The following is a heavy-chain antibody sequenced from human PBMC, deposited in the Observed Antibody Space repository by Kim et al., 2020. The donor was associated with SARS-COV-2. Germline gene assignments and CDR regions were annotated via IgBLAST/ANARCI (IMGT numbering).Heavy chain of an antibody. Sequence: GSLRLSCAASGFTFSSYSMNWVRQAPGKGLEWVSSISSSNSYIYYADSVKGRFTISRDNAKNSLYLQMNSLRAEDTAVYYCARDLGSDNWGGYYYYGMDVWGQGTTVTVSS. J-gene: IGHJ6*02. D-gene: IGHD7-27*01. CDR3: ARDLGSDNWGGYYYYGMDV. V-gene: IGHV3-21*01. CDR2: ISSSNSYI. CDR1: GFTFSSYS.